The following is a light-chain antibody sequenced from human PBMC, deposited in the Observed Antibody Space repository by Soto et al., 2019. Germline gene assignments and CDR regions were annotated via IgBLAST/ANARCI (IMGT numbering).Light chain of an antibody. Sequence: QSALTQPASVSGSPRKSITISCTGASSDVGGYTYVSWYQQHPGKAPKLIIYEVNKRPAGVSHRLSGSKSGNTASLTISGLQAEDEADYYCSSYTSSSTLYVFGTGTKLTVL. CDR3: SSYTSSSTLYV. CDR1: SSDVGGYTY. V-gene: IGLV2-14*01. CDR2: EVN. J-gene: IGLJ1*01.